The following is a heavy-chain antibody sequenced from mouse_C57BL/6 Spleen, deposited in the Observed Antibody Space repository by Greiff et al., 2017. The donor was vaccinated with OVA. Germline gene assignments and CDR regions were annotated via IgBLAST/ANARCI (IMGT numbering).Heavy chain of an antibody. V-gene: IGHV5-17*01. CDR1: GFTFSDYG. D-gene: IGHD2-1*01. CDR2: ISSGSSTI. CDR3: AKKGYYGKGGAMDY. Sequence: EVQGVESGGGLVKPGGSLKLSCAASGFTFSDYGMHWVRQAPEKGLEWVAYISSGSSTIYYADTVKGRFTISRDNAKNTLFLQMTRLRSEDTAMYYCAKKGYYGKGGAMDYWGQGTSVTVSS. J-gene: IGHJ4*01.